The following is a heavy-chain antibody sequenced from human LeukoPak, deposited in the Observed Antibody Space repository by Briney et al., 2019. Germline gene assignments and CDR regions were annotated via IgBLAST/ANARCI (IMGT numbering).Heavy chain of an antibody. CDR3: ARAGYGSIFYFDY. D-gene: IGHD5-12*01. CDR2: ISEGGGST. Sequence: GGSLRLSCAASGFTFNNYAVSWVRQAPGRGLEWVSIISEGGGSTRYADSVKGRFTISRDNSKNTLYLQMSSLRAEDTAVYFCARAGYGSIFYFDYWGQGTLVTVSS. CDR1: GFTFNNYA. V-gene: IGHV3-23*01. J-gene: IGHJ4*02.